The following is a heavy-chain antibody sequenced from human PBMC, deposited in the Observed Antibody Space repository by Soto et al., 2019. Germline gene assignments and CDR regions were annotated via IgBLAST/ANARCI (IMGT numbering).Heavy chain of an antibody. CDR2: IYHSGST. CDR1: GGSISSGGYS. Sequence: QLQLQESGSGLVKPSQTLSLTCAVSGGSISSGGYSGSWIRQPPGKGLEWVGYIYHSGSTYYNPSLKGRVTISVDRANNQFSLKLSSVTAADTAVYYCARENAMYYFDYWGQGTLVTVSS. D-gene: IGHD1-1*01. CDR3: ARENAMYYFDY. J-gene: IGHJ4*02. V-gene: IGHV4-30-2*01.